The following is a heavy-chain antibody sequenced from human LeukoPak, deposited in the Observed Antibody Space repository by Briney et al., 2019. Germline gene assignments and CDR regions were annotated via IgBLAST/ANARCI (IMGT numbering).Heavy chain of an antibody. J-gene: IGHJ3*02. D-gene: IGHD1-26*01. CDR1: GFTVSSNY. Sequence: PGGSLRLSCAASGFTVSSNYLSWVRQAPGKGLEWVSVIYSGGSTYYADSVKGRFTISRDNSKNTLYLQMSSLRAEDTAVYYCARGERASAAFDIWGQGTMVTVSS. V-gene: IGHV3-53*01. CDR3: ARGERASAAFDI. CDR2: IYSGGST.